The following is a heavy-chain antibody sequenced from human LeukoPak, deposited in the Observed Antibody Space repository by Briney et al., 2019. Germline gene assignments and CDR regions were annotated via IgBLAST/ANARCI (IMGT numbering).Heavy chain of an antibody. CDR1: GYSFAGYY. CDR2: MNPANGVT. CDR3: ARDPSGDSSGYPFDY. D-gene: IGHD3-22*01. V-gene: IGHV1-2*02. Sequence: GASVKVSCKSSGYSFAGYYMQWVRQAPGQVPEWMGWMNPANGVTNYARKFQGRVTLTSDTSISTAYMELSRLTSDDTAVYYSARDPSGDSSGYPFDYWGQGTVVTVSS. J-gene: IGHJ4*02.